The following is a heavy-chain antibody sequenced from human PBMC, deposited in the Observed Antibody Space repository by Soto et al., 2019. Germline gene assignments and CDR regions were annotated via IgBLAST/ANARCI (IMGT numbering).Heavy chain of an antibody. D-gene: IGHD2-15*01. Sequence: SETLSLTCTVSCGSISSYYWSWIRQPPGKGLEWIGYIYYSGSTNYNPSLKSRVTISVDTSKNQFSLKLSSVTAADTAVYYCARVAAGRYYFDYWCLRTVVTVSS. CDR1: CGSISSYY. CDR3: ARVAAGRYYFDY. J-gene: IGHJ4*02. CDR2: IYYSGST. V-gene: IGHV4-59*01.